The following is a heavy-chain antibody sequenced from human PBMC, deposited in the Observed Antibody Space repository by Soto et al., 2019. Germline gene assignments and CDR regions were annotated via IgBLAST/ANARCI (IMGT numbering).Heavy chain of an antibody. J-gene: IGHJ4*02. CDR3: ARSTYSYGPAPFDY. Sequence: SVKVSCKTSGGTFSSYTISWVRQAPGQGLEWMGRIIPILGIANYAQKFQGRVTITADESTSTAYMELSSLRSEDTAVYYCARSTYSYGPAPFDYWGQGTLVTVSS. D-gene: IGHD5-18*01. V-gene: IGHV1-69*02. CDR2: IIPILGIA. CDR1: GGTFSSYT.